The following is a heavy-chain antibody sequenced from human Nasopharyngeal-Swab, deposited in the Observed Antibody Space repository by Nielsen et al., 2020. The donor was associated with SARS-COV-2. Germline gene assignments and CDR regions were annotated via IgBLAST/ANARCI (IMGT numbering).Heavy chain of an antibody. CDR2: LRWNSGSI. J-gene: IGHJ3*02. D-gene: IGHD3-22*01. CDR1: GFTFDDYA. CDR3: AKEYYYDSSSRAFDI. Sequence: SLKLSCAASGFTFDDYAMHLVRQAPVKGLEWVSGLRWNSGSIGYADSVKGRFTISRDNAKNSLYLQMNSLRAEDTALYYCAKEYYYDSSSRAFDIWGQGTMVTVSS. V-gene: IGHV3-9*01.